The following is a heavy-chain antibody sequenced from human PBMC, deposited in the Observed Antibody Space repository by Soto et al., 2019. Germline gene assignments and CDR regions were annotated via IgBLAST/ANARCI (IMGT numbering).Heavy chain of an antibody. CDR2: FDPEDGET. CDR3: ATDRFQFGYSSSCYAKYVY. J-gene: IGHJ4*02. CDR1: GYTLTELS. D-gene: IGHD6-13*01. V-gene: IGHV1-24*01. Sequence: QVQLVQSGAEVKKPGASVKVSCKVSGYTLTELSMHWVRQAPGKGLEWMGGFDPEDGETIYAQKFQGRVTMTEDTSTDTAYMELSSLRSEDTAVYYCATDRFQFGYSSSCYAKYVYWGQGTLVTVSS.